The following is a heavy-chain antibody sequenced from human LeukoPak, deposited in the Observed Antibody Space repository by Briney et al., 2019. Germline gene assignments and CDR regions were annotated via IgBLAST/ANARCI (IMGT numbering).Heavy chain of an antibody. CDR1: GFTFSSYW. Sequence: GGSLRLSCAASGFTFSSYWMSWVRQAPGKGLEWVANIKQDGSEKYYVDSVKGRFTISRDNAKNSLYLQMNSLRAEDTAVYYCARDLVYSGYDFGYWGQGTLVTVSS. D-gene: IGHD5-12*01. CDR3: ARDLVYSGYDFGY. CDR2: IKQDGSEK. V-gene: IGHV3-7*01. J-gene: IGHJ4*02.